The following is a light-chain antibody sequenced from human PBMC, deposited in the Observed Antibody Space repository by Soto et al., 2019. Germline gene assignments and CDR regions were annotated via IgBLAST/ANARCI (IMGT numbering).Light chain of an antibody. CDR1: KVGSKS. V-gene: IGLV3-21*04. CDR3: QVWDGSTHHLV. J-gene: IGLJ3*02. CDR2: YDV. Sequence: SYELTQPPSVSVAPGRTAIITCGGSKVGSKSVHWYQQKPGQAPVLVIFYDVDRPSGIPERFSGSKAGDTATLTIASVEAGGEAAYSGQVWDGSTHHLVFGGGTKLTVL.